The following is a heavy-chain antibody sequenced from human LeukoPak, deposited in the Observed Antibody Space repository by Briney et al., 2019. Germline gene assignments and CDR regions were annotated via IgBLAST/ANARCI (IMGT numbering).Heavy chain of an antibody. D-gene: IGHD2-21*02. CDR3: AKGGNCGSDCYYLFEY. CDR1: GFTFSNYG. J-gene: IGHJ4*02. V-gene: IGHV3-23*01. CDR2: ISDSGGAT. Sequence: GSLRLSCAASGFTFSNYGMSWVRQAPGRGLEWVSAISDSGGATSYADSVKGRLTISRDNSKSTLCLQMNSLRAEDTAVYYCAKGGNCGSDCYYLFEYWGQGTLVTVSS.